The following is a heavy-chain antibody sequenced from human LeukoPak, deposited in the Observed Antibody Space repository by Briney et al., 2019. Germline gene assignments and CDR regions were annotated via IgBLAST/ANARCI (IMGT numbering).Heavy chain of an antibody. CDR3: ARDIPPCIVGSLGYYYGMDV. Sequence: SETLSLTCTVSGGSISSGGYYWSWIRQHPGKGLEWIGYIYYSGSTYYNPSLKSRVTISVDTSKNQFSLKLSSVTAADTAVYYCARDIPPCIVGSLGYYYGMDVWGKGTTVTVSS. V-gene: IGHV4-31*03. CDR1: GGSISSGGYY. J-gene: IGHJ6*04. CDR2: IYYSGST. D-gene: IGHD3-16*01.